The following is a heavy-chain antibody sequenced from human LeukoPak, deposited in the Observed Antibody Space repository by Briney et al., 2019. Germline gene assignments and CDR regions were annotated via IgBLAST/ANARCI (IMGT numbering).Heavy chain of an antibody. CDR1: GGTFSSYA. Sequence: SVKVSCKASGGTFSSYAISWVRQAPGQGLEWMGGIIPIFGTANYAQKFQGRVTITADESTSTAYMELGSLRSEDTAVYYCARSSSPRLHFDYWGQGTLVTVSS. D-gene: IGHD2-15*01. CDR3: ARSSSPRLHFDY. CDR2: IIPIFGTA. V-gene: IGHV1-69*13. J-gene: IGHJ4*02.